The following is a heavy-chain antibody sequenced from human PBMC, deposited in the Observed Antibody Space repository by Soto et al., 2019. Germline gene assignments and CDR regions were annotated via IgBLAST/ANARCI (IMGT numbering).Heavy chain of an antibody. CDR2: IDPSDSYT. D-gene: IGHD6-6*01. CDR3: ARGTIAARPYYYYYGMDV. V-gene: IGHV5-10-1*01. CDR1: GYSFTSYW. Sequence: GESLKISCKGSGYSFTSYWISWVRQMPGKGLEWMGRIDPSDSYTNYSPSFQGHVTISADKSISTAYLQWSSLKASDTAMYYCARGTIAARPYYYYYGMDVWGQGTTVTVSS. J-gene: IGHJ6*02.